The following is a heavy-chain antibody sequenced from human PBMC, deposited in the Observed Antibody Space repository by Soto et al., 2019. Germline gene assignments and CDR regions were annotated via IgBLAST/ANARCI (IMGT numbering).Heavy chain of an antibody. J-gene: IGHJ6*03. D-gene: IGHD4-17*01. CDR1: GGSISSYY. Sequence: SETLSLTCTVSGGSISSYYWSWIRQPPGKGLEWIGYIYYSGSTNYNPSLKSRVTISVDTSKNQFSLKLSSVTAADTAVYYCARGLHDYGDYRAFWWLPGWYYMDVWGKGTSVTVSS. V-gene: IGHV4-59*01. CDR3: ARGLHDYGDYRAFWWLPGWYYMDV. CDR2: IYYSGST.